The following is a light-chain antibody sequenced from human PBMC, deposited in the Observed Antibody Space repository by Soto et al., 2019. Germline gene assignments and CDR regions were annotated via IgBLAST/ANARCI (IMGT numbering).Light chain of an antibody. V-gene: IGKV1-5*03. Sequence: DIQMTQSPSTLSASVGDRVSINCRASQSISAWLAWYQQKPGKAPRLLIYKASTLEIGVPSRFSGSGSGTEFTLTISSLQPGDVATYYCQQYNDYSWTFGQGTKVEIK. CDR1: QSISAW. CDR2: KAS. J-gene: IGKJ1*01. CDR3: QQYNDYSWT.